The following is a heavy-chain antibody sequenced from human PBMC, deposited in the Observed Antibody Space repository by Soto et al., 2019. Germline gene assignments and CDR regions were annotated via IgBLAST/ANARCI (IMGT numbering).Heavy chain of an antibody. CDR1: TFTFTSSA. Sequence: QMQLVQSGPEVKKPGTSVKVSCKASTFTFTSSAVQWVRQARGQRLEWIGWIVVGSGNTARAKKFQGRVTMTRSTSISTAYMELSSLRSDDTAVYYCARSRGYTYDHYGMDVWGQGTTVTVSS. CDR3: ARSRGYTYDHYGMDV. D-gene: IGHD5-18*01. CDR2: IVVGSGNT. V-gene: IGHV1-58*01. J-gene: IGHJ6*02.